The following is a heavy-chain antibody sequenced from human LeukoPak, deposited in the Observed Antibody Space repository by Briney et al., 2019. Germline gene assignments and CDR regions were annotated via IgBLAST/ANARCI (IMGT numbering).Heavy chain of an antibody. CDR2: IYHSGNT. CDR1: GYTISSGYY. Sequence: SETLSLTCTVSGYTISSGYYWAWIRQPPGKGLERIGQIYHSGNTYYNPSLKSRVTISVDTSKNQFSLKLSSVTAADTAVYYCARNLWFGESSDAFDLWGQGTLVTVSS. J-gene: IGHJ4*02. V-gene: IGHV4-38-2*02. D-gene: IGHD3-10*01. CDR3: ARNLWFGESSDAFDL.